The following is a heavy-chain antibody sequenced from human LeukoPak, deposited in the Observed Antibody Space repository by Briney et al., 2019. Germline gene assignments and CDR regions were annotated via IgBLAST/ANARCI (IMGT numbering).Heavy chain of an antibody. D-gene: IGHD6-19*01. V-gene: IGHV3-23*01. Sequence: PGGSLRLSCAASGFTFSAYAMSWVRQAPGMGLQWVSMISGSGANRYDADSVKGRFTISRDNSQNTLYLQMNSLRAEDTAIYYCAKGGWSSPFDCWGQGTLVTVSS. CDR2: ISGSGANR. CDR1: GFTFSAYA. J-gene: IGHJ4*02. CDR3: AKGGWSSPFDC.